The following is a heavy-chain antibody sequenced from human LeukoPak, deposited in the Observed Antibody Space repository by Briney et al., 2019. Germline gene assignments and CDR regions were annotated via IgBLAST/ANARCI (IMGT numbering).Heavy chain of an antibody. J-gene: IGHJ6*02. CDR3: ARGCSGGSCWVYYGMDV. D-gene: IGHD2-15*01. CDR1: GFTVSSNY. Sequence: PGGSLRLSCAASGFTVSSNYMSWVRQAPGKGLEWVSVIYSGGSTYYADSVKGRFTISRDNSKNTLYLQMNSLRAEDTAVYYCARGCSGGSCWVYYGMDVWGQGTTVTVSS. V-gene: IGHV3-53*01. CDR2: IYSGGST.